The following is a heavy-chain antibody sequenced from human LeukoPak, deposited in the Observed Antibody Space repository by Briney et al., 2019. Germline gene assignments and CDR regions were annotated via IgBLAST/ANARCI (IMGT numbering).Heavy chain of an antibody. J-gene: IGHJ4*02. V-gene: IGHV4-39*01. D-gene: IGHD6-19*01. CDR1: GGSLSSSSYY. Sequence: SETLSLTCTISGGSLSSSSYYWGWIRQPPGKGLEWIGSIYYSGSTYYNPSLKSRVTISVDTSKSQFSLKLSSVTAADTAVYYCASRYSSGWYVFDYWGQGTLVTVSS. CDR2: IYYSGST. CDR3: ASRYSSGWYVFDY.